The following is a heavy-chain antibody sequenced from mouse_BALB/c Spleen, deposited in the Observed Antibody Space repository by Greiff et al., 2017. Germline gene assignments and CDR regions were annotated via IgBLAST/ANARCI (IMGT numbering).Heavy chain of an antibody. D-gene: IGHD2-14*01. CDR2: IYPGNVNT. CDR1: GFNIKDTY. J-gene: IGHJ4*01. CDR3: ARGGYDRAMDY. V-gene: IGHV1S56*01. Sequence: QVQLQQSGAELVKPGASVKLSCTASGFNIKDTYIHWVKQRPGQGLEWIGWIYPGNVNTKYNEKFKGKATLTADKSSSTAYMQLSSLTSEDSAVYFCARGGYDRAMDYWGQGTSVTVSS.